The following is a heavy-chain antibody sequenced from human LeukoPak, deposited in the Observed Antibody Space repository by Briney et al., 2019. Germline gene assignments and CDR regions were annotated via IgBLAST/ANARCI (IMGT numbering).Heavy chain of an antibody. CDR2: INHSGST. CDR1: GGSISSYY. CDR3: AREMATSIHRYFDY. V-gene: IGHV4-34*01. J-gene: IGHJ4*02. Sequence: SETLSLTCTVSGGSISSYYWSWIRQPPGKGLEWIGEINHSGSTNYNPSLKSRVTISVDMSKNQFSLKLSSVTAADTAVYYCAREMATSIHRYFDYWGQGTLVTVSS. D-gene: IGHD5-12*01.